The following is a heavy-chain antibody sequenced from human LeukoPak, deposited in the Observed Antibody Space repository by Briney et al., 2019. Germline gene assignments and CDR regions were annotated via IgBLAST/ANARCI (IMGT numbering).Heavy chain of an antibody. D-gene: IGHD3-22*01. CDR1: GFTFSSYG. V-gene: IGHV3-33*01. CDR2: IWYDGSNK. Sequence: GGSLTLSCAASGFTFSSYGMHWVGQAPGKGLEGVAVIWYDGSNKYYADSRKGRFTISRDNSQNTLYLQMKSVRDEDTDVYYCARDEALIVVNLTIDYWGQGTLVTVSS. J-gene: IGHJ4*02. CDR3: ARDEALIVVNLTIDY.